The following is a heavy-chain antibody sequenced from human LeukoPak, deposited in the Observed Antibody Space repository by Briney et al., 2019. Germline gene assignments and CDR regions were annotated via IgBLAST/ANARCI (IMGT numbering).Heavy chain of an antibody. CDR2: ISAYNGNT. CDR1: GYTFTSYG. J-gene: IGHJ4*02. CDR3: ARDEGYIVGSHHVDY. Sequence: GASVKVSCKASGYTFTSYGISWVRQAPGQGLEWMGWISAYNGNTNYAQKLQGRVTMTTDTSTSTAYMELRSLRSDDTAVYYCARDEGYIVGSHHVDYWGQGTLVTVSS. D-gene: IGHD1-26*01. V-gene: IGHV1-18*01.